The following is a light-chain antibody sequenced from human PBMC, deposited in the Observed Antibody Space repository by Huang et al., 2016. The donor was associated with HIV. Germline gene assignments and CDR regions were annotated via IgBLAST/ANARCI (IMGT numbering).Light chain of an antibody. Sequence: DIQMTQSPSTLSASVGDRVTITCRASQSISSWLACYQQKPGKDPKLLIYKASSLESGVPSRFSGIGSWTECALTISSLQPDDFATYYCQQYNSYWTFGQGTKVEIK. CDR2: KAS. V-gene: IGKV1-5*03. J-gene: IGKJ1*01. CDR3: QQYNSYWT. CDR1: QSISSW.